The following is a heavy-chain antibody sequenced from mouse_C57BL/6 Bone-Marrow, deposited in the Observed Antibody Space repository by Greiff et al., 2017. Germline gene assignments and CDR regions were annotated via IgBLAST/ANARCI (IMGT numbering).Heavy chain of an antibody. CDR1: GFTFSNYW. V-gene: IGHV6-3*01. J-gene: IGHJ4*01. D-gene: IGHD1-1*01. CDR2: IRLKSDNYAT. Sequence: EVQGVESGGGLVQPGGSMKLSCVASGFTFSNYWMNWVRQSPEKGLEWVAQIRLKSDNYATHYAESVKGRFTISRDDSKSSVYLQMNNLRAEDTGIYYCTDYGRGDYWGQGTSVTVSS. CDR3: TDYGRGDY.